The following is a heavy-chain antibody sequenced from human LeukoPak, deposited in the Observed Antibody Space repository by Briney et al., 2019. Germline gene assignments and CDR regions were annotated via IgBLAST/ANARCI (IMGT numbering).Heavy chain of an antibody. V-gene: IGHV4-59*08. CDR1: GGSISYYY. CDR3: ARVPGGALNWFDP. CDR2: VYYSGST. Sequence: SETLSLTCTVSGGSISYYYWSWIRQPPGKGLQWIGYVYYSGSTNYNPSLKSRVTISVDTSKNQFSLKLSSVTAADTAVYYCARVPGGALNWFDPWGQGTLVTVSS. J-gene: IGHJ5*02. D-gene: IGHD1-1*01.